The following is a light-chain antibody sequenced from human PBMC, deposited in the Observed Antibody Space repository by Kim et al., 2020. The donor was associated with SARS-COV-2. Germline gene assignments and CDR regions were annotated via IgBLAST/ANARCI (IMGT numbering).Light chain of an antibody. Sequence: SYELTQPPSVSVSPGQTASITCSGDKLGDKYACWYQQKPGQSPVLVIYQDNKRPSGIPERFSGSSSGNTATLTISGTQAMDEADYYCQVWDRSTAKVFGTGTKVTVL. CDR3: QVWDRSTAKV. CDR2: QDN. CDR1: KLGDKY. J-gene: IGLJ1*01. V-gene: IGLV3-1*01.